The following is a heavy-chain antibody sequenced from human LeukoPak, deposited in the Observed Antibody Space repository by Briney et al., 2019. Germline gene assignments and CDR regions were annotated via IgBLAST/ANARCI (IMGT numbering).Heavy chain of an antibody. Sequence: GGSLRLSCAASGFTFSSYAMSWVRQAPGKGLEWVSAISGSGGSTYYADSVKGRFTISRDNSKNTLYLQMNSLRAEDTAVYYCAKGVIGSSWYDDGWHYYYMDVWGKGTTVTVSS. V-gene: IGHV3-23*01. CDR2: ISGSGGST. CDR3: AKGVIGSSWYDDGWHYYYMDV. J-gene: IGHJ6*03. D-gene: IGHD6-13*01. CDR1: GFTFSSYA.